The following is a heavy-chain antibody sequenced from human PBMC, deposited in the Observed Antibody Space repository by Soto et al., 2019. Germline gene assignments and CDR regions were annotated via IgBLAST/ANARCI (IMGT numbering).Heavy chain of an antibody. CDR3: ARAPYCGGDCYYAGAPIMDV. Sequence: QVQLVESGGGVVQPGRSLRLSCAASGFTFSSYGMHWVRQAPGKGLEWVAVIWYDGSNKYYADSVKGRFTISRDNSXXAXDXXMNRLRAEDTAVYYCARAPYCGGDCYYAGAPIMDVWGQGTTVTVSS. V-gene: IGHV3-33*01. CDR2: IWYDGSNK. D-gene: IGHD2-21*02. CDR1: GFTFSSYG. J-gene: IGHJ6*02.